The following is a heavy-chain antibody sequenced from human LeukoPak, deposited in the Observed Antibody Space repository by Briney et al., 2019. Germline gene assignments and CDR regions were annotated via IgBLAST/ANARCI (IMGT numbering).Heavy chain of an antibody. CDR1: GYTFTGYY. CDR3: ARRHYYDSSGYDY. J-gene: IGHJ4*02. CDR2: INPNSGGT. Sequence: ASVKVSCKASGYTFTGYYMHWVRQAPGQGLEWMGWINPNSGGTSYAQKFQGRVTMTRDTSISTAYMELNRLRSDDTAVYYCARRHYYDSSGYDYWGQGTLVTVSS. V-gene: IGHV1-2*02. D-gene: IGHD3-22*01.